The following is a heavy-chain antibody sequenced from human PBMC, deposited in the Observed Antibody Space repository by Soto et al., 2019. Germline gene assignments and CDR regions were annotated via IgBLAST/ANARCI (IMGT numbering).Heavy chain of an antibody. J-gene: IGHJ4*02. CDR1: GGSINSGGYC. D-gene: IGHD5-18*01. Sequence: QVQLQESGPGLVKPSQTLSLTCTVSGGSINSGGYCWSWIRQRPGKGLDWIGCISYGGSTSYNPSLKSRFTISVDTSKNQFSLKLTSVTAADTAVYYCSRGILVWGQGALITVSS. CDR3: SRGILV. V-gene: IGHV4-31*03. CDR2: ISYGGST.